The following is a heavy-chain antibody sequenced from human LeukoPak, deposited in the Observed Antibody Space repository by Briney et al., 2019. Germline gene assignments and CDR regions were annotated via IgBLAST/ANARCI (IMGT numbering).Heavy chain of an antibody. CDR2: INPNSGGST. D-gene: IGHD2-15*01. V-gene: IGHV1-46*01. CDR3: ARGGTIGYCSGGSCYSPPWAFDI. Sequence: ASVRVSCKASGYTFTGYYMHWVRQAPGQGLEWMGWINPNSGGSTSYAQKFQGRVTMTRDMSTSTVYMELSSLRSEDTAVYYCARGGTIGYCSGGSCYSPPWAFDIWGQGTMVTVSS. J-gene: IGHJ3*02. CDR1: GYTFTGYY.